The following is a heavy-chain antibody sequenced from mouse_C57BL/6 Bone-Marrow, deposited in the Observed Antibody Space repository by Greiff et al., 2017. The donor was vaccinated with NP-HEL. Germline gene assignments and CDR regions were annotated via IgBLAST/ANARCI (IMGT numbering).Heavy chain of an antibody. CDR1: GEGGRREG. J-gene: IGHJ4*01. CDR2: RERGEGET. V-gene: IGHV1-80*01. CDR3: ARGDYGSSRFGYAMDY. Sequence: QVQLQQSGAERVKPGASVKISCKASGEGGRREGRKGGKERRGKGGEGRGKRERGEGETKYNGKFKGKATLTADKSSSTAYMQVSSLTSEDSAVYFCARGDYGSSRFGYAMDYWGQGTSVTVSS. D-gene: IGHD1-1*01.